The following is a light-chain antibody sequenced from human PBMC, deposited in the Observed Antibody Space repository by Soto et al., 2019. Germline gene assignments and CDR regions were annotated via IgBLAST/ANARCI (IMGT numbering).Light chain of an antibody. Sequence: DIQMTQSPSTLSVSVGDRFTITCRASQTISSWLAWYQQKQGKAPKLLIYDASSLESGVPSRFSGSGSGTEFTLTISSLQPDDFATYYCQQYNSYWGTFGQGTKVDI. CDR1: QTISSW. J-gene: IGKJ1*01. CDR3: QQYNSYWGT. CDR2: DAS. V-gene: IGKV1-5*01.